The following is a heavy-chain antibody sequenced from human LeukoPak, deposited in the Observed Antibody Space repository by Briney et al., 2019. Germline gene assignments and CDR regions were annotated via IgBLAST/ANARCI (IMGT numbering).Heavy chain of an antibody. Sequence: ASVKVSCKASGYTFTGYYIHWVRQAPGQGLEWMGWISAYNGNTNYAQKLQGRVTMTTDTSTSTAYMELRSLRSDDTAVYYCARDSPDYYDSSGYYSPIDYWGQGTLVTVSS. CDR2: ISAYNGNT. CDR3: ARDSPDYYDSSGYYSPIDY. V-gene: IGHV1-18*04. J-gene: IGHJ4*02. D-gene: IGHD3-22*01. CDR1: GYTFTGYY.